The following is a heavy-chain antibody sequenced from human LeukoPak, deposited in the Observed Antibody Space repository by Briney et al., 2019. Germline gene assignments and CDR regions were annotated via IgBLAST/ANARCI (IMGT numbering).Heavy chain of an antibody. V-gene: IGHV1-8*02. CDR1: GYTFTDYG. J-gene: IGHJ6*02. D-gene: IGHD3-9*01. Sequence: GASVKVSCKASGYTFTDYGINWVRQATGQGLEWMGWMNPNSGNTGYAQKFQGRVTMTRNTSISTAYMELSSLRSEDTAVYYCARGLITGYFDWLLSPYYYYGMDVWGQGTTVTVSS. CDR3: ARGLITGYFDWLLSPYYYYGMDV. CDR2: MNPNSGNT.